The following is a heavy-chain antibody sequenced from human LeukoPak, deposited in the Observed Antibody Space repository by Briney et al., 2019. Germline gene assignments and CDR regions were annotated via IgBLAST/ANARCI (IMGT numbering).Heavy chain of an antibody. CDR2: INHNGST. D-gene: IGHD5-18*01. Sequence: SETLSLTCAVYGGSFSGSYWSWIRQPPGKGLEWIGEINHNGSTNSNPYLKSRVTMSVDTSKNQFSLKLSSVTAADTAVYYCARLARGYSYGRYYFDYCGQGTLFTVSS. CDR1: GGSFSGSY. V-gene: IGHV4-34*01. CDR3: ARLARGYSYGRYYFDY. J-gene: IGHJ4*02.